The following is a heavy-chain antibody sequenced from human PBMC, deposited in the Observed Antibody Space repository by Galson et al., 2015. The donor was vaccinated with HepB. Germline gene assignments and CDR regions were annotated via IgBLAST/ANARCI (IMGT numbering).Heavy chain of an antibody. CDR3: ARGPPFIAVAGADDYFDY. J-gene: IGHJ4*02. V-gene: IGHV3-53*05. D-gene: IGHD6-19*01. CDR2: IYSGGST. CDR1: GFTVSSNY. Sequence: SLRLSCAASGFTVSSNYMSWVRQAPGKGLEWVSVIYSGGSTYYADSVKGRFTISRDNSKNTLYLQMNSLRAEDTAVYYCARGPPFIAVAGADDYFDYWGQGTLVTVSS.